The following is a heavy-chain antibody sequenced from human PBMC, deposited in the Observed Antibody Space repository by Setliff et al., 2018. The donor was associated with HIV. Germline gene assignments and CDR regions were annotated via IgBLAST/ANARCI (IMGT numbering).Heavy chain of an antibody. D-gene: IGHD5-18*01. CDR2: IWFDGGNK. J-gene: IGHJ4*02. CDR3: ATRIQLCY. Sequence: GGSLRLSCAASGFTFNNYGMHWVRLAPGKGLEWVAYIWFDGGNKYYADSVKGRFFISRDNSKNTLYLQMNSLRAEDTAVYYCATRIQLCYWGQGTLVTVSS. V-gene: IGHV3-30*02. CDR1: GFTFNNYG.